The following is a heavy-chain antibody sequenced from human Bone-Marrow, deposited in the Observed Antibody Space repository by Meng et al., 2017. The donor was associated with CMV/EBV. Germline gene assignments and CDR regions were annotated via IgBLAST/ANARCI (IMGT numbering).Heavy chain of an antibody. Sequence: GESLKISCAASGFTFSDYYMSWIRQAPGKGLEWVSYISSSGSTIYYADSVKGRFTISRDNAKNSLYLQMNSLRAEDTAVYYCSRSGSHSYYYDSSCYYFDYWGQGTLVTVSS. V-gene: IGHV3-11*01. CDR3: SRSGSHSYYYDSSCYYFDY. CDR1: GFTFSDYY. J-gene: IGHJ4*02. D-gene: IGHD3-22*01. CDR2: ISSSGSTI.